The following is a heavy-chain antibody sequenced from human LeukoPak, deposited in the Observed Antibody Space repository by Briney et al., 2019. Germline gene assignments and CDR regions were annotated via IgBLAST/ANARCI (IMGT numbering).Heavy chain of an antibody. V-gene: IGHV3-53*01. D-gene: IGHD1-26*01. J-gene: IGHJ4*02. CDR2: LYNGGTT. CDR1: GFTVSSYY. CDR3: AKDPIFSGSYGVFDY. Sequence: GGSLRLSCAASGFTVSSYYMSWVRQAPDMGLEWVSVLYNGGTTYYADSAEGRFTISRDNSKNTLYLQMNSLRAGDTAVYYCAKDPIFSGSYGVFDYWGLGTLVTVSS.